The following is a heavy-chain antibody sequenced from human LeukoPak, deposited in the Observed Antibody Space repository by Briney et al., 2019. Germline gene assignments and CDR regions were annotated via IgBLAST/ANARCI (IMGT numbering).Heavy chain of an antibody. CDR3: ARIYGSGSYYPYYFDY. J-gene: IGHJ4*02. CDR1: GGSISSYY. D-gene: IGHD3-10*01. Sequence: SETLSLTCTVSGGSISSYYWSWIRQPPGKGLEWIGYIYYSGSTNYNPSLKSRVTISEDTSKNQFSLKLSSVTAADTAVYYCARIYGSGSYYPYYFDYWGQGTLVTVSS. CDR2: IYYSGST. V-gene: IGHV4-59*01.